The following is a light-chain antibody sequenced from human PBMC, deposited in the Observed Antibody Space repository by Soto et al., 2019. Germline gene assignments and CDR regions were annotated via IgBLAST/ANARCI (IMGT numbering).Light chain of an antibody. CDR1: QGINNY. V-gene: IGKV1-9*01. Sequence: DIQLTQSPSFLSASVGERVTITCRASQGINNYLAWYQQKPGKALKLLIYDASTLQSGVPSSFSGSASGTEFTLTISSLQPEDFATYYCQQLKSYPLTFGGGTKVEIK. J-gene: IGKJ4*01. CDR2: DAS. CDR3: QQLKSYPLT.